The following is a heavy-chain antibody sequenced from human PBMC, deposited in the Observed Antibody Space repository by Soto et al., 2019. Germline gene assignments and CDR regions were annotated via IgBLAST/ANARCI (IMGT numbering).Heavy chain of an antibody. V-gene: IGHV4-59*01. CDR3: ARGITIFPHYYYYMDV. D-gene: IGHD3-3*01. J-gene: IGHJ6*03. CDR2: IYYSGST. CDR1: GGSISSYY. Sequence: SETLSLTCTVSGGSISSYYWSWIRQPPGKGLEWIGYIYYSGSTNYNPSLKSRVTISVDTSKNQFSLKLSSVTAADMAVYYCARGITIFPHYYYYMDVWGKGTTVTVSS.